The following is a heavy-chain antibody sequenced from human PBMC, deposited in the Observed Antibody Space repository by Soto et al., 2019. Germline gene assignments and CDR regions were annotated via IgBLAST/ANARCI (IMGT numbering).Heavy chain of an antibody. CDR1: GFTFSSYG. CDR3: AKDRAFWIGPIDY. J-gene: IGHJ4*02. D-gene: IGHD3-3*01. CDR2: ISYDGSNK. Sequence: GGSLRLSCAASGFTFSSYGMHWVRQAPGKGLEWVAVISYDGSNKYYADSVKGRFTISRDNSKNTLYLQMNSLRAEDTAVYYCAKDRAFWIGPIDYWGQGTLVTVSS. V-gene: IGHV3-30*18.